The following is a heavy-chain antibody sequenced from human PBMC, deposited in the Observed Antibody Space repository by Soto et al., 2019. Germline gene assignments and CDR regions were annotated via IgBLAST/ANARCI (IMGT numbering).Heavy chain of an antibody. J-gene: IGHJ4*02. V-gene: IGHV1-18*04. CDR1: GYTYSIYG. CDR2: ISAYNGNT. Sequence: VSVKVSFNASGYTYSIYGISWVRQAPGQGLEWMGWISAYNGNTNYAQKLQGRVTMTTDTSTSTAYMELRSLRSDDTAVYYCARDEGGWYLYWGQGTLVTVSS. D-gene: IGHD6-19*01. CDR3: ARDEGGWYLY.